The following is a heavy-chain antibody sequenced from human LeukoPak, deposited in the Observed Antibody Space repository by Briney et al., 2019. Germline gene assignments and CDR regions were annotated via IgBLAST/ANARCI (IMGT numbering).Heavy chain of an antibody. J-gene: IGHJ4*01. D-gene: IGHD6-13*01. CDR2: IRQDGGEK. CDR3: ARDGTAAGLYFDL. V-gene: IGHV3-7*01. Sequence: GGSLRLSCAVSGFTFTDYWMNWVRQAPGKGLEWVASIRQDGGEKSYLDSVKGRFTISRENTKNSLYLQINSLRAEDTAVYYCARDGTAAGLYFDLWGQGTLVTVSS. CDR1: GFTFTDYW.